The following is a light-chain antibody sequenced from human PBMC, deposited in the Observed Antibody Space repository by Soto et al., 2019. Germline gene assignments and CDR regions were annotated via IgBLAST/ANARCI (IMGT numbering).Light chain of an antibody. CDR1: QDINKN. V-gene: IGKV1-33*01. CDR3: QQYESLPLT. CDR2: DAS. J-gene: IGKJ5*01. Sequence: IQMAQSPSSRAASGGGIVTIACRASQDINKNLIWYQQKPGKAPKLLIYDASDLETGVPSRFSGSGSGTGFTFTISSLQPEDFATYYCQQYESLPLTFGQGTRLEIK.